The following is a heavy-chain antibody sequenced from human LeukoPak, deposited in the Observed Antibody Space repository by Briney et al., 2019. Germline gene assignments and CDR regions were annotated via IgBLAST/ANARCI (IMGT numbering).Heavy chain of an antibody. CDR3: AKDRPETHYDSSGYYLFQY. V-gene: IGHV3-23*01. Sequence: GGSLRLSCVASGFTFSNYAMSWVRQAPGKGLEWVSGISGWGANTYYADSVKGRFTVSRANFKNTLYLQMNNLRAEDTATYYCAKDRPETHYDSSGYYLFQYWGLGTLVAVSS. CDR2: ISGWGANT. CDR1: GFTFSNYA. J-gene: IGHJ4*02. D-gene: IGHD3-22*01.